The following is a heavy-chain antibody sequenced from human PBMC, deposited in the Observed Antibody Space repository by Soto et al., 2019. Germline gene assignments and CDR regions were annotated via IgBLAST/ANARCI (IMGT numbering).Heavy chain of an antibody. J-gene: IGHJ4*02. V-gene: IGHV3-30*18. CDR3: AKDLWGSGSPFDY. CDR1: GFTFSSYG. Sequence: QVQLVESGGGVVQPGRSLRLSCAASGFTFSSYGMHWVRQAPGKGLEWVAVISYDGSNKYYADSVKGRFTISRDNSKNTLYLQMNSLRAEDTAVYYCAKDLWGSGSPFDYWGQGTLVTVSS. CDR2: ISYDGSNK. D-gene: IGHD3-16*01.